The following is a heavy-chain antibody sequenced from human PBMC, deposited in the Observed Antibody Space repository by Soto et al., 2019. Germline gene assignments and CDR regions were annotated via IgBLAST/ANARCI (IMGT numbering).Heavy chain of an antibody. CDR3: ASQSSRYSSSWPYYYGMDV. CDR1: GGSISSDSYY. D-gene: IGHD6-13*01. J-gene: IGHJ6*02. Sequence: PSETLSLTCTVSGGSISSDSYYWGWIRQSPEKGLEWIASISYSGSTYYNPTLKSRVTISIDKSKNQFSLKLISVTAADTAVYYCASQSSRYSSSWPYYYGMDVWGQGTTVTVSS. CDR2: ISYSGST. V-gene: IGHV4-39*07.